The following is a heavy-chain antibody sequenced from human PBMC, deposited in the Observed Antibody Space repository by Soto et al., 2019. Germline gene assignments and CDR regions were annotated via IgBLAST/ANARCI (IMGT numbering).Heavy chain of an antibody. CDR2: IYYSGGT. CDR3: ARDPGSGSYYGWFDP. Sequence: PSETLSLTCTVSGDSISSYYWSWIRQPPGKGLEWIGYIYYSGGTNYNPSLKSRVTISVDTSKNQFSLKLSSVTAADTAVYYCARDPGSGSYYGWFDPWGQGTLVTVSS. V-gene: IGHV4-59*01. J-gene: IGHJ5*02. CDR1: GDSISSYY. D-gene: IGHD3-10*01.